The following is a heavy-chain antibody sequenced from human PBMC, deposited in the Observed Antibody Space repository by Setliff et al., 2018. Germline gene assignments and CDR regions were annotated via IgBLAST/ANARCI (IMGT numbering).Heavy chain of an antibody. V-gene: IGHV4-61*09. Sequence: SETLSLTCTVSGGSVGTDYNYWSWIRQPAGKGLEWIGHIYTTWSSKYNPSLESRVTISLDASKNQFSLEMTSVTAADTAGYYCARVSGFLYMVDWGKGTTVTVS. CDR1: GGSVGTDYNY. CDR2: IYTTWSS. D-gene: IGHD3-3*01. CDR3: ARVSGFLYMVD. J-gene: IGHJ6*03.